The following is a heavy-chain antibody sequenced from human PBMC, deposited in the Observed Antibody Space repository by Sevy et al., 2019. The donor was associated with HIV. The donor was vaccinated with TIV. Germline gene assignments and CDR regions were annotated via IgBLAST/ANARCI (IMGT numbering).Heavy chain of an antibody. CDR2: VSYSGRT. Sequence: SETLSLTCNVSVASVSSGKYYWTWIRQPPGKDLEWIGHVSYSGRTNYNPSLKSRVTISEDTSKNQFSLSRNSVTAAETATYYCAREIYFYENSGFYYFDSWGLGILVTVSS. D-gene: IGHD3-22*01. J-gene: IGHJ4*02. CDR3: AREIYFYENSGFYYFDS. V-gene: IGHV4-61*01. CDR1: VASVSSGKYY.